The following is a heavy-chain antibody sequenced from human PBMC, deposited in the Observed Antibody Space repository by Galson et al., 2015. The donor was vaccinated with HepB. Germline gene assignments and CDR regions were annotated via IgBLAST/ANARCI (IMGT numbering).Heavy chain of an antibody. CDR1: GYTLTELS. D-gene: IGHD3-16*02. CDR2: FDPEDGET. J-gene: IGHJ3*02. V-gene: IGHV1-24*01. CDR3: ATKIMITFGGVIPHAFDI. Sequence: SVKVSCKVSGYTLTELSMHWVRQAPGKGLEWMGGFDPEDGETIYAQKFQGRVTMTEDTSTDTAYMELSSLRSEDTAVYYCATKIMITFGGVIPHAFDIWGQGTMVTVSS.